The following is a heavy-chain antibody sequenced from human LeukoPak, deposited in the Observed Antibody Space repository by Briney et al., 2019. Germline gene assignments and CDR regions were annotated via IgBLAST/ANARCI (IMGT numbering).Heavy chain of an antibody. CDR1: GFTVSSNY. CDR2: IYSGGST. Sequence: GGSLRLSCAASGFTVSSNYMSWVRQAPGKGLEWVLVIYSGGSTYYADSVKGRFTISRDNSKNTLYLQMNSLRAEDTAVYYCARGPHRDGYNYWGQGTLVTVSS. D-gene: IGHD5-24*01. CDR3: ARGPHRDGYNY. J-gene: IGHJ4*02. V-gene: IGHV3-53*01.